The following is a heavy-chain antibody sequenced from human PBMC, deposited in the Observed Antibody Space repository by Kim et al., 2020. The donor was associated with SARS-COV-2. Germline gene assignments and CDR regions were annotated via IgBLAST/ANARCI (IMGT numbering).Heavy chain of an antibody. CDR2: INPNSGAT. V-gene: IGHV1-2*06. CDR3: AVSGTFHAGENYNYGMDG. CDR1: GHTFTGNY. Sequence: ASVKVSCKASGHTFTGNYLHWVRQAPGQGLEWMGRINPNSGATEFAHKFQGRITMTRDTPIGTAYMDLSRLTSDDTAVYYCAVSGTFHAGENYNYGMDGW. D-gene: IGHD3-10*01. J-gene: IGHJ6*01.